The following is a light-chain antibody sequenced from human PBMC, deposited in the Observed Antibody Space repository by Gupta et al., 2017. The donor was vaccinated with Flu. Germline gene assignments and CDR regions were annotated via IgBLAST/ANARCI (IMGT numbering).Light chain of an antibody. Sequence: PSIRAVSRGERATISCRASQDVSSDLAWYQQKPGKAPRPLIYDASNRATGIPSRFSGSGSGTDFTLSISSLQPEDFAVYYCPQSNHCGWTFGQGTKVEIK. CDR3: PQSNHCGWT. J-gene: IGKJ1*01. CDR2: DAS. V-gene: IGKV3D-11*01. CDR1: QDVSSD.